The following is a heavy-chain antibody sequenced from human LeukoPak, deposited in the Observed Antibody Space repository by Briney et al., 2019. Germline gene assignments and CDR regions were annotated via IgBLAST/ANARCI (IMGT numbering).Heavy chain of an antibody. CDR1: AFTFSSFS. J-gene: IGHJ3*02. CDR3: ARDRGTSLGAFDI. CDR2: IKTNGSET. D-gene: IGHD1-1*01. V-gene: IGHV3-7*01. Sequence: GGSLRLSRAISAFTFSSFSMSGGRQATGGGLEGVDNIKTNGSETSYVNPLKGRFTISTDKAKNSLFLQINSLGADHTAVYHCARDRGTSLGAFDIWGQGTMVTVSS.